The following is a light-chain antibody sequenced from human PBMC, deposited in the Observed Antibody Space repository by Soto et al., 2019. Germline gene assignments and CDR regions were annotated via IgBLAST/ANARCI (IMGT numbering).Light chain of an antibody. CDR3: NSYTRSSTLV. J-gene: IGLJ3*02. CDR2: EVS. V-gene: IGLV2-14*01. Sequence: QSVLTQPASVSGSPGQSITISCTGTSSDVGAYNYVSWYQQHPGKAPKLMIYEVSNRPSGVSNRFSGSKSGNTASLTISGRQAEDEADYYCNSYTRSSTLVFGGGTKLTVL. CDR1: SSDVGAYNY.